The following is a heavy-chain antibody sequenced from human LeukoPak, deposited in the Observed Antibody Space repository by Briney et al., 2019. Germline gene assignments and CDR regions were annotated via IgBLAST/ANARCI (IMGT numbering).Heavy chain of an antibody. CDR3: AKDERFGEFPLGTFDC. CDR2: ISGSGDNT. J-gene: IGHJ4*02. D-gene: IGHD3-10*01. V-gene: IGHV3-23*01. Sequence: GGSLRLSCAASGFTLSSYAMSWVRQAPGKGLDWVSAISGSGDNTYYADSVKGRFTVSRDNSKNTLYLQMNSLRAEDTAVYYCAKDERFGEFPLGTFDCWGQGTLVTVSS. CDR1: GFTLSSYA.